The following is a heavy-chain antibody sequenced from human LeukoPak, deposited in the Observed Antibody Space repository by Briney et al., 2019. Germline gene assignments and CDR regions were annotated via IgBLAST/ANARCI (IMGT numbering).Heavy chain of an antibody. V-gene: IGHV1-18*01. CDR3: VRTVTTGKIDY. CDR1: GYTFTSYG. D-gene: IGHD4-17*01. CDR2: ISAYNGNT. Sequence: ASVKVSCKASGYTFTSYGISWVRQAPGQGLEWMGWISAYNGNTNYAQKLQGRVTMTTDTSTSTAYMGLRSLRSDDTAVYYCVRTVTTGKIDYWGQGTLVTVSS. J-gene: IGHJ4*02.